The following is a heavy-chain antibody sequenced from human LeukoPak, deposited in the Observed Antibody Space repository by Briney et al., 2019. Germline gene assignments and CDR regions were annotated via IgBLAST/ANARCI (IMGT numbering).Heavy chain of an antibody. Sequence: GGSLRLSCAASGFTFSSYSMNWVRQAPGKGLEWVSSISSSSSYIYYADSVKGRFTISRDNAKNSLYLQMNSLRAEDTAVYYCARDVGVYCSSTSCCTVYWGQGTLVTVSS. CDR3: ARDVGVYCSSTSCCTVY. CDR2: ISSSSSYI. V-gene: IGHV3-21*01. D-gene: IGHD2-2*02. CDR1: GFTFSSYS. J-gene: IGHJ4*02.